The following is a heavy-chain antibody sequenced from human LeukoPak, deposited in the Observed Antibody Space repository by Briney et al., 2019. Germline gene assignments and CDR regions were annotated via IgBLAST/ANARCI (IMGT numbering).Heavy chain of an antibody. CDR2: IYYSGST. Sequence: SETLSLTCTVSGGSISSGGYYWSWIRQHPGKGLEWIGYIYYSGSTNYNPSLKSRVTISVDTSKNQFSLKLSSVTAADTAVYYCARAPRSEAAEPSVTYYYYMDVWGKGTTVTVSS. D-gene: IGHD6-6*01. J-gene: IGHJ6*03. V-gene: IGHV4-61*08. CDR1: GGSISSGGYY. CDR3: ARAPRSEAAEPSVTYYYYMDV.